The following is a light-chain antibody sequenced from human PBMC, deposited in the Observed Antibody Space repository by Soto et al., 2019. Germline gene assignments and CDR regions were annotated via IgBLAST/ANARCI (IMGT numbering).Light chain of an antibody. Sequence: QSVLTQPPSVSGAPGQRVAISCTGSSSNIGAEYDVHWYQQLPGTAPKRLIYGDNNRPSGVPDRFSGSKSGTSASLAISGLRSEDEADYYCVAWDDSLSGYVFGTGTKVT. CDR2: GDN. CDR1: SSNIGAEYD. CDR3: VAWDDSLSGYV. V-gene: IGLV1-40*01. J-gene: IGLJ1*01.